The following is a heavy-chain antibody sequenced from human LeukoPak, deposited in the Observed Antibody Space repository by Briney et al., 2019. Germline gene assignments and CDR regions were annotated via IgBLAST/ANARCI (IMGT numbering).Heavy chain of an antibody. Sequence: GGSLRLSCAASGLTFSTYWMHWVRQAPGKGLVWVSRINTDGSSTNYADSVKGRFTISRDNAKNTLYLQMNSLRAEDTAVYYCAKDGTTVNNDAFDIWGQGTMVTVSS. CDR1: GLTFSTYW. J-gene: IGHJ3*02. D-gene: IGHD4-17*01. CDR3: AKDGTTVNNDAFDI. V-gene: IGHV3-74*01. CDR2: INTDGSST.